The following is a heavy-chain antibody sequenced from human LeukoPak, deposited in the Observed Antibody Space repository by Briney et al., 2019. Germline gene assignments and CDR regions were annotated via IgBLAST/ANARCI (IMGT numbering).Heavy chain of an antibody. CDR3: ARDVAAAGTNWFDP. D-gene: IGHD6-13*01. J-gene: IGHJ5*02. Sequence: ASVKVSCKASGYTFTSYGISWVRQAPGQGLEWMGWINPNSGGTNYAQKFQGRVTMTRDTSISTAYMELSRLRSDDTAVYYCARDVAAAGTNWFDPWGRGTLVTVSS. V-gene: IGHV1-2*02. CDR1: GYTFTSYG. CDR2: INPNSGGT.